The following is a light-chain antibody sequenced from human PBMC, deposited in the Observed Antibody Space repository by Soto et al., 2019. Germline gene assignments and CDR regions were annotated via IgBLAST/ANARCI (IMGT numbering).Light chain of an antibody. V-gene: IGKV3-15*01. CDR2: GAS. Sequence: EIVMTQSPATLSVSPGDRVTLSCRASQFVRSNSAWYQQKPGQAPRLLIYGASLRATGIPARFSGSGYGTEFTLTISSLQSEDFAVYYCQQYNNWPPITFGQGTRLEIK. J-gene: IGKJ5*01. CDR1: QFVRSN. CDR3: QQYNNWPPIT.